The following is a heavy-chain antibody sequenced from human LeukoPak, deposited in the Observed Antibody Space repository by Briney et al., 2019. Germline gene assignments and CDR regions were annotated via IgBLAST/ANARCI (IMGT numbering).Heavy chain of an antibody. CDR2: ISGSGDYT. V-gene: IGHV3-23*01. Sequence: PGGSLRLSCAASGFTFSNAWMSWVRQAPGKGLECVSVISGSGDYTYYADSVKGRFTISRDKSKHTLYLQMNSLRDEDMAVYYCAKNLPYLDNPAYRSWPLDFWGQGTLVTVSS. D-gene: IGHD3-16*02. J-gene: IGHJ4*02. CDR3: AKNLPYLDNPAYRSWPLDF. CDR1: GFTFSNAW.